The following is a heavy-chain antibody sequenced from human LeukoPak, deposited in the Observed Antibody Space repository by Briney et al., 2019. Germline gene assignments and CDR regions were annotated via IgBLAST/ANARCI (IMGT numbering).Heavy chain of an antibody. J-gene: IGHJ4*02. Sequence: ASVKVSCKASGYSFIGYYLHWVRQAPGQGLEWMGWINPNSGASNYVQNFQGRVTMTRDRSITTAYMDLSSLRSDDTAVYYCARVEGPSIFGVVDYWGQGTLVTVSS. CDR1: GYSFIGYY. D-gene: IGHD3-3*02. V-gene: IGHV1-2*02. CDR2: INPNSGAS. CDR3: ARVEGPSIFGVVDY.